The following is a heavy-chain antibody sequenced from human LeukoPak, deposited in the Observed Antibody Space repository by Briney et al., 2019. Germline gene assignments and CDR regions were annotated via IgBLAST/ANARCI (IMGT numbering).Heavy chain of an antibody. J-gene: IGHJ5*02. Sequence: GASVKVSCKASGYTFTSYGISWVRQAPGQGLEWMGWISAYNGNTNYAQKLQGRVTMTTDTSTSTAYMELRSLRSDDTAVYYCARDEWGGGSSSWYGPNWFDPWGQGTLVTVSS. D-gene: IGHD6-13*01. CDR2: ISAYNGNT. CDR3: ARDEWGGGSSSWYGPNWFDP. CDR1: GYTFTSYG. V-gene: IGHV1-18*01.